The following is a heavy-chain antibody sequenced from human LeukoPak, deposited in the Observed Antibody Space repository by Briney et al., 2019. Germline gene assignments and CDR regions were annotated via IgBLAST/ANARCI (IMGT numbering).Heavy chain of an antibody. D-gene: IGHD6-13*01. J-gene: IGHJ4*02. CDR2: IYHSGST. V-gene: IGHV4-4*02. CDR1: GFTFSSYGM. CDR3: ASGIAAAGTDY. Sequence: GSLRLSCAASGFTFSSYGMNWVRQAPGKGLEWIGEIYHSGSTNYNPSLKSRVTISVDKSKNQFSLKLSSVTAADTAVYYCASGIAAAGTDYWGQGTLVTVSS.